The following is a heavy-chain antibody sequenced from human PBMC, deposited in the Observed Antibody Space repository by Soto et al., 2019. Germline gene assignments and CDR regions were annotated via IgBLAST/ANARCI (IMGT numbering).Heavy chain of an antibody. J-gene: IGHJ5*02. CDR3: AHRRTGYSSSWYAENWFDP. D-gene: IGHD6-13*01. CDR1: GSSLSTSGVG. V-gene: IGHV2-5*01. CDR2: IYWNDDK. Sequence: SGPTLVNPTQTLTLTCTFSGSSLSTSGVGVGWIRQPPGKALEWLALIYWNDDKRYSPSLKSRLTITKDTSKNQVVLTMTNMDPVDTATYYCAHRRTGYSSSWYAENWFDPWGQGTLVTVSS.